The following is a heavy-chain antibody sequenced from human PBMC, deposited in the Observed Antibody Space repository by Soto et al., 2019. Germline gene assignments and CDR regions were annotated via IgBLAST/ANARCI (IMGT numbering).Heavy chain of an antibody. CDR1: GFTFSSYA. V-gene: IGHV3-21*01. CDR2: ISSSSSYI. J-gene: IGHJ6*02. CDR3: ASFEYYGMDV. Sequence: PGGSLRLSCAASGFTFSSYAMSWVRQAPGKGLEWVSSISSSSSYIYYADSVKGRFTISRDNAKNSLYLQMNSLRAEDTAVYYCASFEYYGMDVWGQGTTVTVSS.